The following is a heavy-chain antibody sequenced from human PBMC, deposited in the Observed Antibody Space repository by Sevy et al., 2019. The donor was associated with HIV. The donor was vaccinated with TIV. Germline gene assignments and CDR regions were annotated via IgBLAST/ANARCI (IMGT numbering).Heavy chain of an antibody. CDR1: GFTFSSYG. CDR2: ISTDGSNK. J-gene: IGHJ4*02. Sequence: GGSLRLSCAASGFTFSSYGMHWVRQAPGKGLEWVAVISTDGSNKNYSDSVKGRFTISRDNSKNTRYLQMNSLRAEDTAVYYCAKDRVYGSGSYYSDYFDYWGQGTLVTVSS. V-gene: IGHV3-30*18. D-gene: IGHD3-10*01. CDR3: AKDRVYGSGSYYSDYFDY.